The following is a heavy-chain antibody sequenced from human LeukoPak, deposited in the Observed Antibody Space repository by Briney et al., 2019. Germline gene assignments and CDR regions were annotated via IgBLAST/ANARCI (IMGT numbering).Heavy chain of an antibody. CDR1: GGSISSGSYY. D-gene: IGHD1-7*01. CDR2: IYTSGST. J-gene: IGHJ4*02. CDR3: ARALYNWNYIFDY. V-gene: IGHV4-61*02. Sequence: SETLSLTCTVSGGSISSGSYYWSWIRQPAGKGLEWIGRIYTSGSTNYNPSLKSRVTISVDTSKNQFSLKLSSVTAAGTAVYYCARALYNWNYIFDYWGQGTLVTVSS.